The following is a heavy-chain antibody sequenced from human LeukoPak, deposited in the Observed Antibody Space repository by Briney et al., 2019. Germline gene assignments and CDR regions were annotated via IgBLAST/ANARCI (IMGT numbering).Heavy chain of an antibody. D-gene: IGHD4-11*01. CDR2: MYSGGST. J-gene: IGHJ4*02. Sequence: PGGSLRLSCAASGFTVSSNYMSWVRQAPGKGLEWVSTMYSGGSTDYANSVKGRFTISRDNSKNILDLQIDSLKAEDTAVYYCARDLGTTASDYWGQGTLVTVSS. CDR1: GFTVSSNY. V-gene: IGHV3-53*01. CDR3: ARDLGTTASDY.